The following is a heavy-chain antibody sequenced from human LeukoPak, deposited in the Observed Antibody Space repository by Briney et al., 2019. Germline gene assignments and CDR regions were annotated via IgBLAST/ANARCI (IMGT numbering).Heavy chain of an antibody. V-gene: IGHV1-18*01. CDR3: ARGTWEAAARPYSFDT. CDR2: ISGYNGDT. Sequence: ASVKVSCKAFGYFFTSFGINWVRQAPGQGLEWMGWISGYNGDTKYAQKFQGRVTMTTDTSTSTAYMEMRSLRSDDAAVYFCARGTWEAAARPYSFDTWGQGTRVTVSS. D-gene: IGHD1-26*01. J-gene: IGHJ5*02. CDR1: GYFFTSFG.